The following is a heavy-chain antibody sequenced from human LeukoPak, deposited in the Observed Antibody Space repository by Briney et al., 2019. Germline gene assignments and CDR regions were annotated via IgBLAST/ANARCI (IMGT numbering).Heavy chain of an antibody. D-gene: IGHD3-3*01. CDR3: ARVPEGFGVVIISQAFDI. Sequence: PSETLSLTCTVSSDSISSSSYYWGWIRQPPGKGLEWIGTIYYSGSTYYNPSLKSRVTISVDTSKNQFSLKLSSVTAADTAVYYCARVPEGFGVVIISQAFDIWGQGTMVTVSS. CDR2: IYYSGST. CDR1: SDSISSSSYY. J-gene: IGHJ3*02. V-gene: IGHV4-39*07.